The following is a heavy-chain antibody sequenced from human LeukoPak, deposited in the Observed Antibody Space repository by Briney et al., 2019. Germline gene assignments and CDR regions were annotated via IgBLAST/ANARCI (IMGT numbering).Heavy chain of an antibody. V-gene: IGHV4-59*01. Sequence: SETLSLTCTVSGGSISSYYWSWIRQPPGKGLEWIGYIYYSGSTNYNPSLKSRVTISVDTSKNQFSLKVNSVTAAETAVYYCARGTAYYDILTGYSISGGYFDYWGQGTLVTVSS. J-gene: IGHJ4*02. D-gene: IGHD3-9*01. CDR1: GGSISSYY. CDR3: ARGTAYYDILTGYSISGGYFDY. CDR2: IYYSGST.